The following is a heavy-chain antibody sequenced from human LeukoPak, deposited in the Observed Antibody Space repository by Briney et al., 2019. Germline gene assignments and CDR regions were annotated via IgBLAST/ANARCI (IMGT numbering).Heavy chain of an antibody. CDR2: INHSGST. V-gene: IGHV4-34*01. J-gene: IGHJ4*02. CDR3: ARVSIAVAGFDY. Sequence: SETLSLTCAVYGGSFSGYYWSWIRQPPGKGLEWIGEINHSGSTNYNPSLKSRVTISVDTSKSQFSLKLSSVTAADTAVYYCARVSIAVAGFDYWGQGTLVTVSS. D-gene: IGHD6-19*01. CDR1: GGSFSGYY.